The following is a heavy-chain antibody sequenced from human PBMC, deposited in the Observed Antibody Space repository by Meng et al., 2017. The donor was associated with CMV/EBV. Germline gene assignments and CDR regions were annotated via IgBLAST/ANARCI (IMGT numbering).Heavy chain of an antibody. J-gene: IGHJ3*02. V-gene: IGHV4-30-4*08. D-gene: IGHD3-22*01. CDR3: ARGGGSSGYLDAFDI. CDR1: GGSISSGDYY. Sequence: SETLSLTCTVSGGSISSGDYYWSWIRQPPGKGLERIGYIYYSGSTYYNPSLKSRVTISVDTSKNQFSLKLSSVTAADTAVYYCARGGGSSGYLDAFDIWGQGTMVTVSS. CDR2: IYYSGST.